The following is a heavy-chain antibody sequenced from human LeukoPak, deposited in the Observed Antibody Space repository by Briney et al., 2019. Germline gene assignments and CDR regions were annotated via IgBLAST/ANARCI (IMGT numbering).Heavy chain of an antibody. CDR2: IYYSGST. V-gene: IGHV4-59*01. J-gene: IGHJ6*02. Sequence: SETLSLTCTVSGGSISSYYWSWIRQPPGKGLEWIGYIYYSGSTNYNPSLKSRVTISVDTSKNQFSLKLSSVTAADTAVYYCARAGDGYNYHRVCYYYGMDVWGQGTTVTVSS. CDR1: GGSISSYY. D-gene: IGHD5-24*01. CDR3: ARAGDGYNYHRVCYYYGMDV.